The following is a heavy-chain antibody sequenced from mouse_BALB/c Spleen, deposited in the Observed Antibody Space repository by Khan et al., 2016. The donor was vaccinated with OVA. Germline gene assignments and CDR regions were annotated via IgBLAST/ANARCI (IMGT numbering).Heavy chain of an antibody. CDR1: GYSFTSYY. V-gene: IGHV1S135*01. Sequence: EVQLQESGPELMKPGASVKISCEASGYSFTSYYIHWVKQSHGKSLEWIGYIDPFNGGTTYNQKFKGKAILTVDKSSSTAYMHLSSLTSEDSAVYYCARHGYVAWFVYWGQGTLVTVSA. CDR2: IDPFNGGT. D-gene: IGHD2-2*01. CDR3: ARHGYVAWFVY. J-gene: IGHJ3*01.